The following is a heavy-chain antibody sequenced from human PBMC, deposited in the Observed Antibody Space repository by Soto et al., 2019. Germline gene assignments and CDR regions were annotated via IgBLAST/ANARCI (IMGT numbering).Heavy chain of an antibody. CDR3: ARAYSSNYYNDYFAY. CDR2: ISGYSGDT. V-gene: IGHV1-18*01. D-gene: IGHD6-13*01. J-gene: IGHJ4*02. Sequence: ASVKVSCKASGYTFSSYGISWVRQAPGQGLEWMGWISGYSGDTNYAQKFQGRVTMTTDTSTSTGYMELRSLRSDDTAVYYCARAYSSNYYNDYFAYWGQGTLVTVSS. CDR1: GYTFSSYG.